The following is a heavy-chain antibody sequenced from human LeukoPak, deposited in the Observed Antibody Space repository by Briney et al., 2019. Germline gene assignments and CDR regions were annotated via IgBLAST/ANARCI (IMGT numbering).Heavy chain of an antibody. CDR1: GFPFSNAW. J-gene: IGHJ3*02. D-gene: IGHD2-15*01. Sequence: GGSLSLSCEASGFPFSNAWMSWVRQAPGKGLEWVGRIKSKTDGGTTDYAAPVKGRFTISRDDSKNTLYLQMNSLKTEDTAVYYCTTGDIVVVVAAADAFDIWGQGTMVTVSS. CDR2: IKSKTDGGTT. CDR3: TTGDIVVVVAAADAFDI. V-gene: IGHV3-15*01.